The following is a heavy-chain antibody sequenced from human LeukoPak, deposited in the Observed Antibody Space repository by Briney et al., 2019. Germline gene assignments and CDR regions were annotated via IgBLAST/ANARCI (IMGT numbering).Heavy chain of an antibody. CDR2: ISAYNGNT. CDR3: ARDFRPRNIVVVGY. J-gene: IGHJ4*02. V-gene: IGHV1-18*01. D-gene: IGHD2-15*01. CDR1: GYTFTSYG. Sequence: ASVKVSCKASGYTFTSYGISWVRQAPGQGLEWMGWISAYNGNTNYAQKLQGRVTMTTDTSTSTAYMELRSLRSDDTAVYYCARDFRPRNIVVVGYWGQGTLVTVSS.